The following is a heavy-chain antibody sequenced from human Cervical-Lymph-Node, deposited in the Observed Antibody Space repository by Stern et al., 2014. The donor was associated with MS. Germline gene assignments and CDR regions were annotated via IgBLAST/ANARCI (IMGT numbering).Heavy chain of an antibody. CDR2: ISYSGDT. Sequence: QVQLVESGPGLVKASETLSLTCTVSGGSISTYYWTWIRQPPGKGLERIGEISYSGDTNYNPSLKSRVTLSVDTSMIQFSLKLSSVTAADTAVYYCARRDYYDTSTYYDDAFDIWGQGTMVTVSS. J-gene: IGHJ3*02. CDR1: GGSISTYY. CDR3: ARRDYYDTSTYYDDAFDI. D-gene: IGHD3-22*01. V-gene: IGHV4-59*01.